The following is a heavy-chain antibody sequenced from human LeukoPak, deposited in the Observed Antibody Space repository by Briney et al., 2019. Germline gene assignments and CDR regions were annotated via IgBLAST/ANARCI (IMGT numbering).Heavy chain of an antibody. V-gene: IGHV3-23*01. CDR2: ISDTDDST. CDR1: GFTFSSYA. CDR3: AKGPIPCSSTSCPRSAFDI. Sequence: PGGSLRLSCAASGFTFSSYAMNWVRQAPGKGLEWVSSISDTDDSTYDADSVKGRFSISRDNSKNTLYLQMNSLRAEDTAMYYCAKGPIPCSSTSCPRSAFDIWGQGTIVTVSS. J-gene: IGHJ3*02. D-gene: IGHD2-2*01.